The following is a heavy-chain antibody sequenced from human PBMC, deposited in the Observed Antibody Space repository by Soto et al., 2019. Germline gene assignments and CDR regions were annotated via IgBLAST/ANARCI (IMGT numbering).Heavy chain of an antibody. CDR3: ARGQYSSSWYALDY. J-gene: IGHJ4*02. CDR1: GYTFMNYD. CDR2: MNPKSGNI. Sequence: GASVKVCCKASGYTFMNYDINWVRQATGQGLEWMGWMNPKSGNIGYAQKFQGRVTMTRNTSISTAYMELSSLSSEDTAVYYCARGQYSSSWYALDYWGQGTQVTVSS. D-gene: IGHD6-13*01. V-gene: IGHV1-8*01.